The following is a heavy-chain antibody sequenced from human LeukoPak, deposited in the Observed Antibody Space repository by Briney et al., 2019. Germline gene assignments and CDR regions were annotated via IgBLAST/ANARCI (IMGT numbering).Heavy chain of an antibody. Sequence: GGSLRLSCAASGFIFSSYWMHRVRQAPGKGLVWVSRINSDGSSTSYADSVKGRFTISRDNAKNTLYLQMNSLRAEDTAVYYCARTSSSWYYFDYWGQGTPVTVSS. CDR1: GFIFSSYW. CDR2: INSDGSST. J-gene: IGHJ4*02. V-gene: IGHV3-74*01. CDR3: ARTSSSWYYFDY. D-gene: IGHD6-13*01.